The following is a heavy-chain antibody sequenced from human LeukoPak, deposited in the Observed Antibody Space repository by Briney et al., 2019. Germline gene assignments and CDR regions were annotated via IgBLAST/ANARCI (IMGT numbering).Heavy chain of an antibody. CDR1: GGTFSSYA. CDR2: ISAYNGNT. D-gene: IGHD3-22*01. CDR3: ARGPYYYDSSGYLHIDY. V-gene: IGHV1-18*01. Sequence: ASVKVSCKASGGTFSSYAISWVRQAPGQGLEWMGWISAYNGNTNYAQKLQGRVTMTTDTSTSTAYMELRSLRSDDTAVYYCARGPYYYDSSGYLHIDYWGQGTLVTVSS. J-gene: IGHJ4*02.